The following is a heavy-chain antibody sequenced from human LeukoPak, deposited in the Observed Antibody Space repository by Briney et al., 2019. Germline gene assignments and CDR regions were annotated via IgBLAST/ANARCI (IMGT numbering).Heavy chain of an antibody. CDR3: ATYTRHCSGGTCYSIDY. CDR2: VYYDGST. Sequence: PSATLSLTCTVSGDSISSYHWTWIRQPPGRRLEWIGYVYYDGSTNYNPSLMSRVTISLDTSNKQFSLRLSSVTAADTAIYYCATYTRHCSGGTCYSIDYWGQGTLVTVSS. D-gene: IGHD2-15*01. CDR1: GDSISSYH. J-gene: IGHJ4*02. V-gene: IGHV4-59*08.